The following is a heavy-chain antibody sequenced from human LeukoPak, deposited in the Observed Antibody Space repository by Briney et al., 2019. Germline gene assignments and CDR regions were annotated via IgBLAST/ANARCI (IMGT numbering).Heavy chain of an antibody. CDR2: IYYSGST. CDR1: GGSISSHF. CDR3: ARLRDWFDP. V-gene: IGHV4-59*11. J-gene: IGHJ5*02. D-gene: IGHD5-24*01. Sequence: SETLSLTCTVSGGSISSHFWSLIRQPPGKGLEWIGYIYYSGSTNYNPSLKSRVTMSVDTSKNQFSLKLSSVSAADTAVYYCARLRDWFDPWGQGTLVTVSS.